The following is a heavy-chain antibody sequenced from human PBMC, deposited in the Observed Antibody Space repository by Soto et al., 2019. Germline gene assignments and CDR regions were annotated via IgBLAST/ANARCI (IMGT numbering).Heavy chain of an antibody. CDR3: ARVIGGLYYFDY. CDR1: GYTFTSYA. CDR2: INAGNGNT. Sequence: QVQLVQSGAEVKKPGASVKVSCKASGYTFTSYAMHWVRQAPGQRLEWMGWINAGNGNTKYSQKFQGRVTITRYTSASTAYMELSSLRSEDTAVYYCARVIGGLYYFDYWGQGTLVTVSS. D-gene: IGHD3-16*01. J-gene: IGHJ4*02. V-gene: IGHV1-3*01.